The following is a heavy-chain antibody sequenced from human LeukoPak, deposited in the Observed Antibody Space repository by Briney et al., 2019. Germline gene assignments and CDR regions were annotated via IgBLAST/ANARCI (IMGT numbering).Heavy chain of an antibody. V-gene: IGHV3-15*07. CDR1: GFNVNNAW. J-gene: IGHJ4*02. CDR2: IRSKIDGGAT. Sequence: AGGSLRLSCAASGFNVNNAWMSWVRQAPGKGLEWVGRIRSKIDGGATDYAAPVKGRFTIATNDSKNPLDLQINSLKNEDTAMYYCYTSITDYWGQGTLVTVSS. CDR3: YTSITDY. D-gene: IGHD2-21*01.